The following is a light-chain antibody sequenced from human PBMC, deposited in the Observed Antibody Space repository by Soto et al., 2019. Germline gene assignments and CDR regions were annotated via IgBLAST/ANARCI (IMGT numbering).Light chain of an antibody. CDR3: SSYTGSRTYVV. CDR2: DVS. J-gene: IGLJ2*01. CDR1: SSDVGGYNY. Sequence: QSALTQPASVSGSPGQSITISCTGTSSDVGGYNYVSWYQQHPGKAPKLMIYDVSNRPSGVSNRFSGSKSGNTASLTISGLQAADEADYYCSSYTGSRTYVVFGGGTKLTVL. V-gene: IGLV2-14*01.